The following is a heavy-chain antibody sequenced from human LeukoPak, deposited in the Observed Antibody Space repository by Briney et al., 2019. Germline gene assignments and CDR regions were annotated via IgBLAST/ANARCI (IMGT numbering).Heavy chain of an antibody. CDR1: GYTFTSYD. CDR3: ARSHPNWGFDY. V-gene: IGHV1-8*01. Sequence: GASVKVSCKASGYTFTSYDINWVRQATGQGLEWMGWMSPNSGNTGYAQKFQGRVTMTRNTSISTAYMELSSLRSEHTTMYYCARSHPNWGFDYWAQGTLLTVSS. CDR2: MSPNSGNT. D-gene: IGHD7-27*01. J-gene: IGHJ4*02.